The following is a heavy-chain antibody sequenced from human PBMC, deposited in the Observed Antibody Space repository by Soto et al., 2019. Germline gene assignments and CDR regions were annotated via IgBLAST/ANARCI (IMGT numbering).Heavy chain of an antibody. V-gene: IGHV3-23*01. J-gene: IGHJ4*02. D-gene: IGHD5-12*01. CDR2: ISGSGGST. Sequence: EVQLLDSGGGFVQPGGSLRLSCAASGVTFSNYAMNWVRQAPGKGLDWVSDISGSGGSTYYADSVKGLFTISRDNSKYTLYLQMSSLRAEDTAVHYCAKGPLWSGYELDYWGQGTLVTVSS. CDR1: GVTFSNYA. CDR3: AKGPLWSGYELDY.